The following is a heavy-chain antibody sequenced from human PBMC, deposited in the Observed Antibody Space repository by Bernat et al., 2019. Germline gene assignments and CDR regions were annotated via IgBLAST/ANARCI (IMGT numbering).Heavy chain of an antibody. CDR2: IIPIFGTA. D-gene: IGHD2-15*01. Sequence: QVQLVQSGAEVKKPGSSVKVSCKASGGTFSSYAISWVRQAPGQGLEWMGGIIPIFGTANYAQKFQGRVTSTADESTSTAYMELSSLRSEDTAVYYCAIKDCSGGSCYSPNFLSYYYGMDVWGQGTTVTVSS. CDR1: GGTFSSYA. CDR3: AIKDCSGGSCYSPNFLSYYYGMDV. V-gene: IGHV1-69*12. J-gene: IGHJ6*02.